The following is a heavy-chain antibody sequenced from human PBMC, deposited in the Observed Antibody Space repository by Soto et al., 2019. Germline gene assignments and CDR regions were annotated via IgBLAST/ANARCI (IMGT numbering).Heavy chain of an antibody. CDR3: AKGDRIAAAGHFDY. D-gene: IGHD6-13*01. V-gene: IGHV3-30*18. Sequence: QVQLVESGGGVVQPGRSLRLSCAASGFTFSSYGMHWVRQAPGKGLEWVSVISHDGSNKYYADSVKGRFTISRDNSKNTLYLQMNSLRAEDMAVYYCAKGDRIAAAGHFDYWGQGTLVTVSS. CDR2: ISHDGSNK. CDR1: GFTFSSYG. J-gene: IGHJ4*02.